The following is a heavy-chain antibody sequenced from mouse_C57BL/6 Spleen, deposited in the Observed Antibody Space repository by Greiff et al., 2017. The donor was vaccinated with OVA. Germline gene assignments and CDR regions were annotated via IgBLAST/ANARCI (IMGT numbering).Heavy chain of an antibody. CDR3: VRGLYSSFAY. CDR2: IDPEDGET. CDR1: GFNIKDYY. Sequence: EVQLQQSGAELVKPGASVKLSCTASGFNIKDYYMHWVKQRTEQGLEWIGRIDPEDGETKYAPKFQGKATITADTSSNTAYLQRSSLTSEDTAVYYCVRGLYSSFAYWGQGTLVTVSA. V-gene: IGHV14-2*01. D-gene: IGHD2-5*01. J-gene: IGHJ3*01.